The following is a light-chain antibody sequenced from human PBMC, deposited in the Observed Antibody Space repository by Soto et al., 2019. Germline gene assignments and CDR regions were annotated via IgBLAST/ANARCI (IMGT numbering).Light chain of an antibody. V-gene: IGKV1-5*03. CDR1: QSVNRG. CDR2: KAS. CDR3: QQYYTYPFT. Sequence: DIQLTQSPSTLSASVGDRVTITCRASQSVNRGLAWYQQKPGKAPKFLIYKASTLESGVPSRFSGSGSGTEFTLTISSLQSDDFATYFCQQYYTYPFTFGPGTKVDIK. J-gene: IGKJ3*01.